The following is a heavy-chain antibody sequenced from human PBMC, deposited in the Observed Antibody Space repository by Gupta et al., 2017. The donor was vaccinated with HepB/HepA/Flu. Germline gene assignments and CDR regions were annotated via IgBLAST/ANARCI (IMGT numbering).Heavy chain of an antibody. D-gene: IGHD6-19*01. CDR3: ARAGVGIAVAGFSVGMDV. Sequence: QVQLVESGGGVVQPGRSLRLSCAASGFTFSSYGMHWVRQAPGKGLEWVAVIWYDGSNKYYADSVKGRFTISRDNSKNTLYLQMNSLRAEDTAVYYCARAGVGIAVAGFSVGMDVWGQGTTVTVSS. J-gene: IGHJ6*02. V-gene: IGHV3-33*01. CDR2: IWYDGSNK. CDR1: GFTFSSYG.